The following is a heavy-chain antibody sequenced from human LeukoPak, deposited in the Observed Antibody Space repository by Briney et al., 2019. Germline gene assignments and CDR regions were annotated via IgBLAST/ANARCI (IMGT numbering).Heavy chain of an antibody. Sequence: GGSLRLSCAASGFTFSRYVMRWGRQAPGEGVEWVSAISGSGGSTYYADSVKGRFTISRDNSKNTLYVQMNSLRAEDTAVYYCAKSNAFDIWGQGTMVTVSS. V-gene: IGHV3-23*01. CDR2: ISGSGGST. J-gene: IGHJ3*02. CDR1: GFTFSRYV. CDR3: AKSNAFDI.